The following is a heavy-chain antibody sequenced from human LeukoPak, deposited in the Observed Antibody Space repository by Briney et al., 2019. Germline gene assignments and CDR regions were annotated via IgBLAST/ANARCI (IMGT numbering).Heavy chain of an antibody. CDR3: ARDRYYGSGSYYIFHDY. Sequence: SETLSLTCTVSGGSISSGSYYWSWIRQPAGKGLEWIGRIYTSGSTNYNPSLKSRVTISVDTSKNQFSLKLSSVTAADTAVYYCARDRYYGSGSYYIFHDYWGQGTLVTVSS. V-gene: IGHV4-61*02. CDR2: IYTSGST. J-gene: IGHJ4*02. D-gene: IGHD3-10*01. CDR1: GGSISSGSYY.